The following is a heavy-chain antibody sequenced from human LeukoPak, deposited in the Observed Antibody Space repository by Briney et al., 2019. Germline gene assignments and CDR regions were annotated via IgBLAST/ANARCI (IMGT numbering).Heavy chain of an antibody. D-gene: IGHD3-3*01. J-gene: IGHJ4*02. V-gene: IGHV4-39*07. Sequence: PSETLSLTCTVSGGSISGSSYYWGWVRQPPGTGLEWIGSIYYSGSTYYNPSLKSRVTISVDTSKNQFSLKLSSVTAADTAVYYCARELRYDFWSGYKTHFDYWGQGTLVTVSS. CDR1: GGSISGSSYY. CDR3: ARELRYDFWSGYKTHFDY. CDR2: IYYSGST.